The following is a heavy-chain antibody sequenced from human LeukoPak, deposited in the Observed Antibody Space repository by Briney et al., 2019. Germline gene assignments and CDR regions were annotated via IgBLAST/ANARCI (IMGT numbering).Heavy chain of an antibody. J-gene: IGHJ4*02. CDR1: GFTFSGHW. Sequence: GGSLRLSCAAYGFTFSGHWMSWVRQAPGKGLEWVANINQGGSDKYYVDSVKGRFTISRDNANNLLYLQMNSLRGEDTAVYYCTRDRSRAEDDWGQGTLVTVSS. D-gene: IGHD1-14*01. CDR3: TRDRSRAEDD. CDR2: INQGGSDK. V-gene: IGHV3-7*01.